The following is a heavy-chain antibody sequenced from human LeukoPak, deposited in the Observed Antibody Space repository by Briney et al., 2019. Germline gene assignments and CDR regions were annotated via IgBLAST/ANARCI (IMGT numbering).Heavy chain of an antibody. Sequence: GASVKVSCKASGYTFTNYYMHWVRQAPGQGLEWMGIINPSGGSTSYAQKLQGRVTMTRDTSTSTVYMELSSLRSEDTAGYYCARFSYGGGGYFDYWGQGTLVTVSS. CDR1: GYTFTNYY. D-gene: IGHD5-18*01. CDR2: INPSGGST. CDR3: ARFSYGGGGYFDY. V-gene: IGHV1-46*04. J-gene: IGHJ4*02.